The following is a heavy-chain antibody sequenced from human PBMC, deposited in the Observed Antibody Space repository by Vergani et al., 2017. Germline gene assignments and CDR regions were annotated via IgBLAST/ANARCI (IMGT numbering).Heavy chain of an antibody. J-gene: IGHJ4*02. CDR1: GFPFSTYG. CDR2: IQKDGIDK. Sequence: QVQLVESGGGVVQPGESLRLSCSASGFPFSTYGMHWFLPAPGKGLEWVAFIQKDGIDKFYAASVRGRFTISRDISPNTLYLEMNSLSAEDTALYHCVKDHPVFDEWGRGTLVSVS. V-gene: IGHV3-30*02. CDR3: VKDHPVFDE.